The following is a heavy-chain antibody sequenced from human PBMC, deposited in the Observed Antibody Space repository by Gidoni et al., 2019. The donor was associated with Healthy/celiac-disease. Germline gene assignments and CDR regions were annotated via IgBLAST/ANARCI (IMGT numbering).Heavy chain of an antibody. CDR2: IWYDGSNK. CDR1: GFTFSSYG. J-gene: IGHJ4*02. V-gene: IGHV3-33*01. D-gene: IGHD2-2*02. CDR3: ARPYCSSTSCYMEGHFDY. Sequence: VQLVESGGGVVQPGRSLRLSCAASGFTFSSYGMHWVRQAPGKGLEWVAVIWYDGSNKYYADSVKGRFTISRDNSKNTLYLQMNSLRAEDTAVYYCARPYCSSTSCYMEGHFDYWGQGTLVTVSA.